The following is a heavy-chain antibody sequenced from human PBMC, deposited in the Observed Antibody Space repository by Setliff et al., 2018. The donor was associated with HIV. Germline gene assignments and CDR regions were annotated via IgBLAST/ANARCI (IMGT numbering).Heavy chain of an antibody. V-gene: IGHV1-3*03. D-gene: IGHD1-26*01. J-gene: IGHJ4*02. CDR1: GYNFSTYT. Sequence: ASVKVSCKASGYNFSTYTLHWVRQAPGQRLEWLGWMNAASGKTKYSEEFQSRISFTRDTSAKTAYLELTKLTSEDMAIYYCVRVRVGGSLYFDFWGQGTPVTVSS. CDR2: MNAASGKT. CDR3: VRVRVGGSLYFDF.